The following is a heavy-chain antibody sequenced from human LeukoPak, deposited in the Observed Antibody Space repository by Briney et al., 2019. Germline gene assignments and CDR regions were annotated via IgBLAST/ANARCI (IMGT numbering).Heavy chain of an antibody. CDR2: IHHSGST. J-gene: IGHJ4*02. D-gene: IGHD3/OR15-3a*01. Sequence: SETLSLTCTVSGGSISNSDYSRGWIRQPPGKGLEWVGSIHHSGSTFYNSSLKSRVTMSLDTSKNRFSLKLSSVTAADTALYYCAREGGERLTLFGLAWALYYFDYWGQGTLVTVSS. CDR1: GGSISNSDYS. CDR3: AREGGERLTLFGLAWALYYFDY. V-gene: IGHV4-39*07.